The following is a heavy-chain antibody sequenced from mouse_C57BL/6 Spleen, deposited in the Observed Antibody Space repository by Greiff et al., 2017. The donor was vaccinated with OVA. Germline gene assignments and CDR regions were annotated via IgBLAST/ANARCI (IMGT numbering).Heavy chain of an antibody. CDR1: GYSITSGYY. CDR3: AREGSSDWYFDV. V-gene: IGHV3-6*01. CDR2: ISYDGSN. D-gene: IGHD1-1*01. J-gene: IGHJ1*03. Sequence: EVKLMESGPGLVKPSQSLSLTCSVTGYSITSGYYWNWIRQFPGNKLEWMGYISYDGSNNYNPSLKNRISITRDTSKNQFFLKLNSVTTEDTATYYCAREGSSDWYFDVWGTGTTVTVSS.